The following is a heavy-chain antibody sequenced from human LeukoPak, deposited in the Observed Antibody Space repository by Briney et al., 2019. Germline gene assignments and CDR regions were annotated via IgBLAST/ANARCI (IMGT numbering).Heavy chain of an antibody. D-gene: IGHD3-3*01. Sequence: PSETLSLTCAVYGGSFSGYYWSWIRQPPGKGLEWIGEINHSGSTNYNPSLKSRVTISVDTSKNQFSLKLSSVTAADTAVYYCARSYYDFWSGYSNFDYWGQGTLVTVSS. CDR1: GGSFSGYY. J-gene: IGHJ4*02. CDR3: ARSYYDFWSGYSNFDY. V-gene: IGHV4-34*01. CDR2: INHSGST.